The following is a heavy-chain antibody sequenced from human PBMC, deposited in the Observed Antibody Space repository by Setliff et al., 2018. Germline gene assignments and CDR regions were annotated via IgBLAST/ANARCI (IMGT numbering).Heavy chain of an antibody. J-gene: IGHJ3*01. CDR2: IIPMFDAG. D-gene: IGHD3-22*01. CDR3: ARDKADYYDRSGYSGASDV. V-gene: IGHV1-69*13. Sequence: SVKVSCKASGGTFGSSALSWVRQAPGQGLEWMGGIIPMFDAGIYAEKFQGRVTLSADESTSTVYMELTRLRPEDTAIYYCARDKADYYDRSGYSGASDVWGQGTMVTVSS. CDR1: GGTFGSSA.